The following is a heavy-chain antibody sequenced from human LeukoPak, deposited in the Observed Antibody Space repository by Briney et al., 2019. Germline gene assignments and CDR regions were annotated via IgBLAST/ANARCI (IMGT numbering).Heavy chain of an antibody. J-gene: IGHJ4*02. Sequence: GGSLRLSCAASGFTFDDYAMHWVRHAPGKGLEGVSLISWDGGSTYYADSVKGRFTISRDNSKNSLYLQMNSLRAEDTALYYCAKGPVRGSYRYGYFDYWGQGTLVTVSS. CDR3: AKGPVRGSYRYGYFDY. D-gene: IGHD3-16*02. V-gene: IGHV3-43D*03. CDR1: GFTFDDYA. CDR2: ISWDGGST.